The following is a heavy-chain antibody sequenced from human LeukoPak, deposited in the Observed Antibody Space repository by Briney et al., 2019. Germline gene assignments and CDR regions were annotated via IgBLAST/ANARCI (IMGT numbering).Heavy chain of an antibody. D-gene: IGHD5-24*01. V-gene: IGHV1-69*02. J-gene: IGHJ4*02. CDR3: ARGRDGYNFWYDY. CDR2: IIPILGLA. CDR1: GGTFSSYT. Sequence: SVKVSCKASGGTFSSYTISWVRQAPGQGLEWMGRIIPILGLANYAQKFQGRVTITADKYTSTAYMELSSLRSEDTAVYYCARGRDGYNFWYDYWGQGTLVTVSS.